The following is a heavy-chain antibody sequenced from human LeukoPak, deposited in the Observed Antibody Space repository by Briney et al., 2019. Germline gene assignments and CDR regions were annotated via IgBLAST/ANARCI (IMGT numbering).Heavy chain of an antibody. D-gene: IGHD5-24*01. Sequence: SETLSLTCTVSGGSISSYYWGWIRQPPGKGLEWIGSIYCSGSTYYNPSLKSRVTISVDTSKNQFSLKLSSVTAADTAVYYCARHEMATITWRKGGFDYWGQGTLVTVSS. CDR1: GGSISSYY. V-gene: IGHV4-39*01. CDR3: ARHEMATITWRKGGFDY. J-gene: IGHJ4*02. CDR2: IYCSGST.